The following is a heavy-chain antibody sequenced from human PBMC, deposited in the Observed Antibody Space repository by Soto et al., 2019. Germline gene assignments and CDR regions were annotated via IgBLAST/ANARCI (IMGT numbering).Heavy chain of an antibody. D-gene: IGHD2-21*01. V-gene: IGHV3-74*01. CDR1: GFTFSSYC. J-gene: IGHJ4*02. CDR2: INSVGSST. CDR3: ARVLWAAYPSN. Sequence: EVQLVESGGGLVQPGGSLRLSCAASGFTFSSYCMHWVRQAPGKGLVWVSGINSVGSSTGYADSVKGRFTISRDNAKNTLYLQMNSLRAEDTAVYYCARVLWAAYPSNWGQGTLVTVSS.